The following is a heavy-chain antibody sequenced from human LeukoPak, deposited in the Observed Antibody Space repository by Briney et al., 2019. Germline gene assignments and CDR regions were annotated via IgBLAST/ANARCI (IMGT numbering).Heavy chain of an antibody. Sequence: ASVKVSCTASGYTFTSYGISWVRQAPGQGLEWMGWISAYNGSTNYAQKLQGRVTMTTDTSTSTAYMELRSLRSTDTAVYYCARVTMIVVVIDAFDIWGQGTMVTVSS. CDR2: ISAYNGST. D-gene: IGHD3-22*01. J-gene: IGHJ3*02. CDR1: GYTFTSYG. CDR3: ARVTMIVVVIDAFDI. V-gene: IGHV1-18*01.